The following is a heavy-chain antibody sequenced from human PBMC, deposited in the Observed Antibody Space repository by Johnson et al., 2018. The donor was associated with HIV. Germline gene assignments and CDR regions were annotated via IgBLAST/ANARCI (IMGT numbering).Heavy chain of an antibody. D-gene: IGHD6-13*01. CDR3: ARDGGVAAAVGVVAFDI. CDR1: GFTFDDYG. J-gene: IGHJ3*02. V-gene: IGHV3-20*04. Sequence: EVQLVESGGGVVRPGGSLRLSCAASGFTFDDYGMSWVRHAPGKGLEWVSRIDSGGRGKGYADSVKGRFTLSRDNAKNSLYLQMNSLRAEDTAVYYCARDGGVAAAVGVVAFDIWGQGTLVTVSS. CDR2: IDSGGRGK.